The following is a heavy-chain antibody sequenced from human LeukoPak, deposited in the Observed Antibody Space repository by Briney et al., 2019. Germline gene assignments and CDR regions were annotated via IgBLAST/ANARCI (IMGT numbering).Heavy chain of an antibody. J-gene: IGHJ4*02. CDR2: INPNSGGT. Sequence: ASVKVSCKASGGTFTGYYMHWVRQAPGQGLEWMGWINPNSGGTNYAQKFQGRVTMTRDTSISTAYMELSRLRSDDTAVYYCARSAYCGGDCSSGYFDYWGQGTLVTVSS. V-gene: IGHV1-2*02. D-gene: IGHD2-21*02. CDR3: ARSAYCGGDCSSGYFDY. CDR1: GGTFTGYY.